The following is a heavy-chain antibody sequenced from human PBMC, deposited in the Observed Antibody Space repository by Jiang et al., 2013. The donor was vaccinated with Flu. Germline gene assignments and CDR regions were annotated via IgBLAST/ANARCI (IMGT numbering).Heavy chain of an antibody. J-gene: IGHJ6*02. D-gene: IGHD3-3*01. CDR1: GGTFSSYA. CDR3: AILYDFWSGYSYYYGMDV. V-gene: IGHV1-69*04. Sequence: SGAEVKKPGSSVKVSCKASGGTFSSYAISWVRQAPGQGLEWMGRIIPILGIANYAQKFQGRVTITADKSTSTAYMELSSLRSEDTAVYYCAILYDFWSGYSYYYGMDVWGQGTTVTVSS. CDR2: IIPILGIA.